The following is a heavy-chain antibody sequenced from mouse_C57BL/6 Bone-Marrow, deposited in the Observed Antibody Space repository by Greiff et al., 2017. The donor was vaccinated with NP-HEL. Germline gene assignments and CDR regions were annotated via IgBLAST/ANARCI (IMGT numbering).Heavy chain of an antibody. CDR3: ARMEYYGSSSYWYFDV. J-gene: IGHJ1*03. CDR2: IYPRSGNP. Sequence: VQLQESGAELARPGASVKLSCKASGYTFTSYGISWVKQRTGQGLEWIGEIYPRSGNPYYHEKFKGKATLTADKSSSTAYMELRSLTSEDSAVYFCARMEYYGSSSYWYFDVWGTGTTVTVSS. CDR1: GYTFTSYG. D-gene: IGHD1-1*01. V-gene: IGHV1-81*01.